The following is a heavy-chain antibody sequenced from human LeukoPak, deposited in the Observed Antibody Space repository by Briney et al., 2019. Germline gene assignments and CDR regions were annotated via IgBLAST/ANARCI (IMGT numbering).Heavy chain of an antibody. CDR1: GYTFTGYY. D-gene: IGHD2-2*01. CDR3: ARVSVVVPFYGMDV. CDR2: INPNSGGT. Sequence: ASVKVSCKASGYTFTGYYMHWVRQAPGQGLEWMGRINPNSGGTNYAQKFQGRVTMTRDTSISTAYMELSRLGSDDTAVYYCARVSVVVPFYGMDVWGQGTTVTVSS. V-gene: IGHV1-2*06. J-gene: IGHJ6*02.